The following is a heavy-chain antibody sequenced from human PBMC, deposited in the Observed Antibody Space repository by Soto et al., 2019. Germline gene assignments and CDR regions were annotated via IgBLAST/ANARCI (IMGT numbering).Heavy chain of an antibody. D-gene: IGHD2-15*01. Sequence: SETLSLTCAVYGGSFSGYYWSWIRQPPGKGLEWIGEINHSGSTNYNPSLKSRVTISVDTSKNQFSLKLSSVTAADTAVYYCARRVVAAPFDYWGQGTLVTVSS. V-gene: IGHV4-34*01. CDR1: GGSFSGYY. CDR3: ARRVVAAPFDY. J-gene: IGHJ4*02. CDR2: INHSGST.